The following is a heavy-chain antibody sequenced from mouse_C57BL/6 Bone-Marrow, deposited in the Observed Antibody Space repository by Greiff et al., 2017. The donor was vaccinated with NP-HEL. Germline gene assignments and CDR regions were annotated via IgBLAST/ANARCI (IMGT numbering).Heavy chain of an antibody. Sequence: EVQLVESGGGLVKPGGSLKLSCAASGFTFSSYTMSWVRQTPEKRLEWVATISGGGGNTYYPASVKGRFTISRDNAKNTLYLLMSSLRSEDTALYFCARDTSCYVSYCSAMDYWGQGTSVTVSS. D-gene: IGHD1-1*01. CDR1: GFTFSSYT. J-gene: IGHJ4*01. V-gene: IGHV5-9*01. CDR2: ISGGGGNT. CDR3: ARDTSCYVSYCSAMDY.